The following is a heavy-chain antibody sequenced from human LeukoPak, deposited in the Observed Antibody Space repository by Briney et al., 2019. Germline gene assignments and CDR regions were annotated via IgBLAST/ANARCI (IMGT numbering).Heavy chain of an antibody. Sequence: GGALRLSCAASGFTFSSYAMHWVRQAPGQRLEWMGWINAGNGNTKYSQKFQGRVTITRDTSASTAYMELSSLRSEDTAVYYCARGRGKLVLWFGELTHGAFDIRGQGTMVTVSS. D-gene: IGHD3-10*01. CDR1: GFTFSSYA. CDR2: INAGNGNT. CDR3: ARGRGKLVLWFGELTHGAFDI. J-gene: IGHJ3*02. V-gene: IGHV1-3*01.